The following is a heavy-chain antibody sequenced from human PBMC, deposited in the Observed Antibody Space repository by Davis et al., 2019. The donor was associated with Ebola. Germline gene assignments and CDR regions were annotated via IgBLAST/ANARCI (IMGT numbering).Heavy chain of an antibody. CDR1: GFTFSSYA. D-gene: IGHD3-3*01. CDR2: ISGVGGST. V-gene: IGHV3-23*01. J-gene: IGHJ4*02. CDR3: AGGDFWSGQFDY. Sequence: GESLKISCAASGFTFSSYAMSWVRQAPGKGLEWVSAISGVGGSTYYAGSVKGRFTISSDNSKNTLYLQMNSLRAEDTAVYYCAGGDFWSGQFDYWGQGTLVTVSS.